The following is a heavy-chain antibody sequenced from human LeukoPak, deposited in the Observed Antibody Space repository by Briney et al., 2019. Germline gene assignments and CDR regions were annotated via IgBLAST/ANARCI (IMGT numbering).Heavy chain of an antibody. Sequence: PGGSLRLSCAASGFTFSSYWMSWVRQAPGKGLEWVANIKQDGSEKYYVDSVKGRFTISRDNAKNSLYLQMNSLRVEDTAVYYCARDLTYGGIPSDYWGQGTLVTVSS. CDR1: GFTFSSYW. D-gene: IGHD2-21*01. CDR2: IKQDGSEK. V-gene: IGHV3-7*01. J-gene: IGHJ4*02. CDR3: ARDLTYGGIPSDY.